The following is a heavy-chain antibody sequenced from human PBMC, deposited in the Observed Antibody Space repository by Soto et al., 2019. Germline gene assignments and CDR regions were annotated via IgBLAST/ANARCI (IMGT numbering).Heavy chain of an antibody. D-gene: IGHD3-22*01. Sequence: KTSETLSLTCTVSGDSVSGASYYWSWIRQPPGKGLEWIGYIHHTGSTTYSPSLKSRVTMSVDTSKKQFSLELNSVTAADTAIYYCARGVGNSRGTFFDYWGQGALVTVSS. J-gene: IGHJ4*02. CDR2: IHHTGST. CDR1: GDSVSGASYY. CDR3: ARGVGNSRGTFFDY. V-gene: IGHV4-61*01.